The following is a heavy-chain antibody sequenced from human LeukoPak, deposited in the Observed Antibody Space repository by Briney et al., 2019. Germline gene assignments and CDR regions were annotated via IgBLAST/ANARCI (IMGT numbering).Heavy chain of an antibody. CDR2: ISSNGGST. J-gene: IGHJ6*02. CDR1: GFTFSSYA. Sequence: GGSLRLTCSASGFTFSSYAMHWVRQAPGKGLEYVSAISSNGGSTYYADSVKGRFTISRDNSKNTLYLQMSSLRAEDTAVYYCVKGYYDFWSGHRSGMDVWGQGTTVTVSS. D-gene: IGHD3-3*01. V-gene: IGHV3-64D*09. CDR3: VKGYYDFWSGHRSGMDV.